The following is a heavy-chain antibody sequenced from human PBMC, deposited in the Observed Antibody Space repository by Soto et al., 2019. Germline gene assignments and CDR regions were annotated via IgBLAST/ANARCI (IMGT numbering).Heavy chain of an antibody. V-gene: IGHV2-70*01. CDR2: IDWDDDT. CDR3: ARIRGHCRNTTCYISGEFDY. Sequence: SGPTLVNPTQTLTLTCTFSGFSLSPRGMCVSWIRQPPGKALEWLALIDWDDDTYYSTSLKTRLTISKDTSKSQVVLTMTNMDPVDTATYYCARIRGHCRNTTCYISGEFDYWGQGTLVTVSS. CDR1: GFSLSPRGMC. J-gene: IGHJ4*02. D-gene: IGHD2-2*02.